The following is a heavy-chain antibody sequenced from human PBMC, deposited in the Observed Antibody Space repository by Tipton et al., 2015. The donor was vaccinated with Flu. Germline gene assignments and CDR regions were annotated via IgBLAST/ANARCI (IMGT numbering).Heavy chain of an antibody. D-gene: IGHD6-13*01. Sequence: TLSLTCDVYGGSFSTHYWSWIRQAPGKGLEWIGEITHVGNTNYNPSLKSRATILIDASKNQFSLKVTSVTAADTAVYYCAAGSSWYTENHYHYYGMDVWDQGTTVIVS. CDR1: GGSFSTHY. CDR3: AAGSSWYTENHYHYYGMDV. CDR2: ITHVGNT. V-gene: IGHV4-34*01. J-gene: IGHJ6*02.